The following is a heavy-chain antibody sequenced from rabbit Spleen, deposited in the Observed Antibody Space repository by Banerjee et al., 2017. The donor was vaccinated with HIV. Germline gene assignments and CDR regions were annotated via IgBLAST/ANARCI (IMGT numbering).Heavy chain of an antibody. CDR2: IYAGSTDSA. CDR1: RFSFSSRYD. CDR3: ARGDSGGWGDWNL. D-gene: IGHD4-1*01. Sequence: QQLEESGGDLVKPGASLTLTCAASRFSFSSRYDLCWVRQAPGKGLEWIACIYAGSTDSAYYATWAKGRFTISKPSSTTVTLQMTSLTAADTATYFCARGDSGGWGDWNLWGPGTLVTFS. V-gene: IGHV1S40*01. J-gene: IGHJ4*01.